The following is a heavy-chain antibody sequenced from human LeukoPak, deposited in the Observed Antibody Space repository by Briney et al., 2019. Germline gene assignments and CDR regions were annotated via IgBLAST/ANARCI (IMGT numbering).Heavy chain of an antibody. V-gene: IGHV1-2*06. CDR2: INPNSGGT. J-gene: IGHJ4*02. CDR1: GYTFSGYY. D-gene: IGHD2-21*02. CDR3: ARDCGGDCYQAY. Sequence: GASVKVSCKASGYTFSGYYIHWVRQAPGQGLEWMGRINPNSGGTNYAQKFQGRVTMTRDTSISTAYMELNSLRSDDTAVYYCARDCGGDCYQAYWGQGTPVTVSS.